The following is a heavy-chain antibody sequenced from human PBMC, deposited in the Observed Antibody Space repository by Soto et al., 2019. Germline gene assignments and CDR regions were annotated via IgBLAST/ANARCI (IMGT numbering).Heavy chain of an antibody. CDR2: IWHDGSYK. CDR3: ARGNWKYGYFDY. Sequence: QVQLVESGGGVVQPGRSLRLSCAAFGFTFSSSGMHWVRQAPGKGLEWVAVIWHDGSYKYKADSVKGRFTISRDNSKNTVYLHMNSLRAEDTAVYYCARGNWKYGYFDYWGQGTLVTVSS. CDR1: GFTFSSSG. V-gene: IGHV3-33*01. J-gene: IGHJ4*02. D-gene: IGHD1-1*01.